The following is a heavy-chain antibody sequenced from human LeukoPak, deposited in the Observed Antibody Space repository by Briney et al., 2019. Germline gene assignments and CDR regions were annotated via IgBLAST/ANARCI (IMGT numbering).Heavy chain of an antibody. CDR2: IYSSGTT. CDR3: GRRPAVDGPIDN. J-gene: IGHJ4*02. CDR1: GVSLHRSF. Sequence: PSETLSLTCVVSGVSLHRSFWTWVRQPPGKGLEWIGRIYSSGTTDYSPSLKSRLTLSIDTSKNQFSLRLASMTAADTAVYFCGRRPAVDGPIDNWGQGILVAVSS. D-gene: IGHD3/OR15-3a*01. V-gene: IGHV4-59*01.